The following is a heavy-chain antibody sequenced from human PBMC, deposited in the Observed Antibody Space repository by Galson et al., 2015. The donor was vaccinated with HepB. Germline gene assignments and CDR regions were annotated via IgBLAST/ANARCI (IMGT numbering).Heavy chain of an antibody. D-gene: IGHD5-24*01. V-gene: IGHV3-53*01. CDR1: GFTVSSNY. CDR2: IYSGGST. Sequence: SLRLSCAASGFTVSSNYMSWVRQAPGKGLEWVSVIYSGGSTYYADSVKGRFTISRDNSKNTLYLQMNSLRAEDTAVYYCASADMRDGYNYPYYYYYGMDVWGQGTTVTVSS. CDR3: ASADMRDGYNYPYYYYYGMDV. J-gene: IGHJ6*02.